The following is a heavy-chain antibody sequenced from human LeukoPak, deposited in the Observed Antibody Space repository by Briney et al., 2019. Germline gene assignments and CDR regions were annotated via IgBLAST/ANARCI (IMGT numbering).Heavy chain of an antibody. Sequence: SETLSLTCTVSGGSVSSGSYYWSWIRQPPGKGLEWIGYIYYSGSTNYTPSLKSRVTISVDTSKNQFSLKLSSVTAADTGVYYCARGVVVVPAAGFDYWGQGTLVTVSS. J-gene: IGHJ4*02. CDR1: GGSVSSGSYY. V-gene: IGHV4-61*01. CDR2: IYYSGST. CDR3: ARGVVVVPAAGFDY. D-gene: IGHD2-2*01.